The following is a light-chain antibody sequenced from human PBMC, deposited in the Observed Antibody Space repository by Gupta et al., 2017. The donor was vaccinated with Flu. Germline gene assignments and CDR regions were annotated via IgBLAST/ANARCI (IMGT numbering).Light chain of an antibody. V-gene: IGLV2-11*03. J-gene: IGLJ2*01. CDR3: YSYAGTYTFV. Sequence: DVGAWGFVSWYQQHPGRAPKAIIYDVDRRPSGVPDRFSGAKVGNTASLTISGLQADDEADYYCYSYAGTYTFVFGGGTRLTVL. CDR2: DVD. CDR1: DVGAWGF.